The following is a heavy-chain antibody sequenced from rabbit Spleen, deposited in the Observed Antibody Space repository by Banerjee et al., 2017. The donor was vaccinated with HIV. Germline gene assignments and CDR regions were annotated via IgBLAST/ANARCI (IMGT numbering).Heavy chain of an antibody. Sequence: QEQLVESGGGLVQPEGSLTLTCTASGFSFSSSHYICWVRQAPGKGLECLACIYAGSSGSTYYASWAKGRFTISKTASTTVTLQMTSLTAADTATYFCARDAGSYDYIDVYFNLWGPGTLVTVS. J-gene: IGHJ4*01. D-gene: IGHD8-1*01. CDR3: ARDAGSYDYIDVYFNL. CDR1: GFSFSSSHY. CDR2: IYAGSSGST. V-gene: IGHV1S45*01.